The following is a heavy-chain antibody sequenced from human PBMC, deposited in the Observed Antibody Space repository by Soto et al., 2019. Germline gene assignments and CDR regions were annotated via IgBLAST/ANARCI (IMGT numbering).Heavy chain of an antibody. D-gene: IGHD2-15*01. CDR2: INHSGST. V-gene: IGHV4-34*01. J-gene: IGHJ4*02. CDR1: GGSFSGYY. CDR3: AREEDCSGGSCYSGFHY. Sequence: SETLSLTCAVYGGSFSGYYWTWIRQPPGTGLEWIGEINHSGSTNYNPSLKSRVTISVDTSKNQFSLKLTSVTAADTAVYYCAREEDCSGGSCYSGFHYWGQGTLVTVSS.